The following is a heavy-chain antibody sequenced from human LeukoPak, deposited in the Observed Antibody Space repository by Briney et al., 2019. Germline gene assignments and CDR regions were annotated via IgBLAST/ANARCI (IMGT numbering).Heavy chain of an antibody. CDR2: IKQDGSEK. CDR1: GLTFSWYW. CDR3: VRDEF. Sequence: GGSLRLSCAASGLTFSWYWVSWVRQAPGKGLEWVANIKQDGSEKYYVDSVRGRFTISRDNAKNLLYLQMNSLRAEDTAVYYCVRDEFWGQGTLVTVSS. J-gene: IGHJ4*02. V-gene: IGHV3-7*01.